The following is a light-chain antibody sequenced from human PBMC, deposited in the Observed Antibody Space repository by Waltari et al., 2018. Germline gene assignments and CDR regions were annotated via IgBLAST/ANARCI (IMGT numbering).Light chain of an antibody. J-gene: IGKJ5*01. CDR3: QQSYSTPPT. CDR2: AVS. V-gene: IGKV1-39*01. Sequence: DIQMTQSPSSLSASVGDRVTITCRASQSISSYLNWYQQKPGKAPKFLISAVSSLQSGVPSRFSGSGSGTDFTLTISSLQPEDFATYYCQQSYSTPPTFGQGTRLETK. CDR1: QSISSY.